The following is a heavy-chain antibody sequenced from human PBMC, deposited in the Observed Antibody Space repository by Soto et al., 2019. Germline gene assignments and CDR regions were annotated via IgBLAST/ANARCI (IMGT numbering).Heavy chain of an antibody. D-gene: IGHD3-16*01. CDR2: VSATAGTT. CDR1: GFTFSNYA. J-gene: IGHJ4*02. V-gene: IGHV3-23*01. Sequence: GGSLRLSCAASGFTFSNYAMSWVRQAPGKGLEWVSLVSATAGTTYYTDSVKGRFTISRDNSRNTVYLQVNSLRADDTAVYYCAKYRLAGGFDYWGQGPLVTVSS. CDR3: AKYRLAGGFDY.